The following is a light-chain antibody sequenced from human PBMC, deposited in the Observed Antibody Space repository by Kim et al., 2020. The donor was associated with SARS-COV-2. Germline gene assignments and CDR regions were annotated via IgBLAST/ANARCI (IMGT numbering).Light chain of an antibody. Sequence: ELTQPPSASGTPGQRVTISCSESSSNIGSNTVNWYQQLPGTAPKLLIYNNNQRPSGVPDRFPGSKSGTSASLAISGLQSEDEADYYCAAWDDSLNGYVFGTGTKVTVL. J-gene: IGLJ1*01. CDR2: NNN. CDR3: AAWDDSLNGYV. V-gene: IGLV1-44*01. CDR1: SSNIGSNT.